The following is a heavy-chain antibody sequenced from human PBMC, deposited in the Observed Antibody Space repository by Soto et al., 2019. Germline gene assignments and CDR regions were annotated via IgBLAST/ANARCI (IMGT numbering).Heavy chain of an antibody. J-gene: IGHJ5*02. V-gene: IGHV3-23*01. CDR3: AKDTMVRGVTGGEWFDP. CDR2: ISGSGGST. Sequence: PGGSLRLSCAASGFTFSSYAMSWIRQAPGKGLEWVSAISGSGGSTYYADSVKGRFTISRDNSKNTLYLQMNSLRAEDTAVYYCAKDTMVRGVTGGEWFDPWGQGTLVTVSS. CDR1: GFTFSSYA. D-gene: IGHD3-10*01.